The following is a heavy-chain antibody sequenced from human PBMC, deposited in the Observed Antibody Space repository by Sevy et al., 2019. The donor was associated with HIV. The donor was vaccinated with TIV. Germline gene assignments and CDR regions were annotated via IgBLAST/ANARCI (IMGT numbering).Heavy chain of an antibody. CDR1: GFIFGDYG. V-gene: IGHV3-49*04. CDR3: TRWCGSQSIFDY. Sequence: GGSLRLSCTASGFIFGDYGMSWVRQAPGKGLEWIAFFKSKIHGGTTENAASVKGRFTISTDESKNIVYLQMSNLKTADTAVYYCTRWCGSQSIFDYWGQGTLVTVSS. CDR2: FKSKIHGGTT. D-gene: IGHD3-10*01. J-gene: IGHJ4*02.